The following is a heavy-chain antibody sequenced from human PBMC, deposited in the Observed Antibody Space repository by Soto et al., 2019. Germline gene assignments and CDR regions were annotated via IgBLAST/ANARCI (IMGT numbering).Heavy chain of an antibody. Sequence: GGALRLSWTASGLKFAKYAMNCVRQAPWRGLEWVSGINWNSGTLDYADSLKGRFTISRDNARKSLYLQMHRLSADDTALYYCVKDGDYGDYEGGLGEAYDVWGRGTMVTVSS. V-gene: IGHV3-9*01. D-gene: IGHD4-17*01. J-gene: IGHJ3*01. CDR1: GLKFAKYA. CDR3: VKDGDYGDYEGGLGEAYDV. CDR2: INWNSGTL.